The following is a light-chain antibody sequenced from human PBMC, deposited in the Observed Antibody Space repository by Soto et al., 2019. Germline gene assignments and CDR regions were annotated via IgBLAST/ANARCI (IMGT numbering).Light chain of an antibody. V-gene: IGLV1-51*01. CDR1: SSNIGKYY. CDR2: DNN. CDR3: GTWDSSLSAVV. J-gene: IGLJ2*01. Sequence: QSVLTLPPSVSAAPGQRVTISCSGSSSNIGKYYVSWYQQLPGTAPKLLIYDNNKRPSGIPDRFSGSKSDTSATLGITGLLTGDEADYYCGTWDSSLSAVVFGGGTKLTVL.